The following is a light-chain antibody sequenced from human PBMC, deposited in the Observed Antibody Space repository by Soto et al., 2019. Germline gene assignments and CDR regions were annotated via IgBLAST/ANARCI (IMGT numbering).Light chain of an antibody. CDR2: WAS. Sequence: DIVMTQSPDSLAVSLGERATINCKSSQSVLYSSNNKNYLAWYQQKPGQPPKLLIYWASTRESGVPDRFSGSGSGTDFTHTIGSLQAEDVAVYYCQQYYSTPRTFGQGTKVEIK. J-gene: IGKJ1*01. CDR3: QQYYSTPRT. V-gene: IGKV4-1*01. CDR1: QSVLYSSNNKNY.